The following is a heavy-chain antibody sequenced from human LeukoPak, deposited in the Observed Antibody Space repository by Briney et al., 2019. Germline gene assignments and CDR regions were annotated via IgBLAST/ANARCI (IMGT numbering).Heavy chain of an antibody. CDR3: ARAEGTGYPYWYFDL. Sequence: PSQTLSLTCTVSGGSISSGSYYWSWIRQPAGKGLEWIGRIYTSGSTNYNPSLKSRVTISVDTSKKQVSLKLSSVTAADTAVYYCARAEGTGYPYWYFDLWGRGTLVTVSS. J-gene: IGHJ2*01. D-gene: IGHD5-12*01. CDR1: GGSISSGSYY. CDR2: IYTSGST. V-gene: IGHV4-61*02.